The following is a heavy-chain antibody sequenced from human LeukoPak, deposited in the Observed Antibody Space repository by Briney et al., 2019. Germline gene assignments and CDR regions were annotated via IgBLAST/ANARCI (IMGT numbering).Heavy chain of an antibody. CDR3: ARTSPVPYSGYDDAFDI. Sequence: GESLKISCKGSGYSFTSYWIGWVRQMPGKGLEWMGIIYPGDSDTRYSPSFQGQVTISADKSISTAYLQWSSLKASDTPMYYCARTSPVPYSGYDDAFDIWGQGTMVTVSS. D-gene: IGHD5-12*01. V-gene: IGHV5-51*01. CDR2: IYPGDSDT. CDR1: GYSFTSYW. J-gene: IGHJ3*02.